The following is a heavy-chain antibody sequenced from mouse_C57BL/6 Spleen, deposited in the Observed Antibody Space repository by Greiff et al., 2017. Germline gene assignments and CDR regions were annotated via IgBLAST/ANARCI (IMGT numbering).Heavy chain of an antibody. J-gene: IGHJ1*03. D-gene: IGHD1-1*01. Sequence: VQLQQSGPELVKPGASVKLSCKASGYTFTSYDINWVKQRPGQGLEWIGWIYPRDGSTKYNEKFKGKATLTVDTSSSTAYMELHSLTSEDSAVSFCARCHGSSYWYFDVWGTGTTVTVSS. CDR3: ARCHGSSYWYFDV. CDR2: IYPRDGST. V-gene: IGHV1-85*01. CDR1: GYTFTSYD.